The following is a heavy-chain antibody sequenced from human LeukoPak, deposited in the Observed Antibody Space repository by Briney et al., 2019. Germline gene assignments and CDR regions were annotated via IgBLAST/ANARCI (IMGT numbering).Heavy chain of an antibody. Sequence: GGSLRLSCAAPGFIFSSYWMSWVRQAPGKGLEWVANIKEDGSEKYYVDSVKGRFTISRDNAKNSLYLQTNSLRAEDTAVYYCARRALRYCSSTSCPAQYYGVDVWGKGTTVTVSS. CDR2: IKEDGSEK. CDR3: ARRALRYCSSTSCPAQYYGVDV. D-gene: IGHD2-2*01. V-gene: IGHV3-7*03. J-gene: IGHJ6*04. CDR1: GFIFSSYW.